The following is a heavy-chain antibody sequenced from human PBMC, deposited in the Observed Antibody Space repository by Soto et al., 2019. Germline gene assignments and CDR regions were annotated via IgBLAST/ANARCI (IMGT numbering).Heavy chain of an antibody. D-gene: IGHD2-21*02. CDR1: GYTFTSYA. Sequence: QVQLVQPGAEEKKPGASVKVSCKASGYTFTSYAMHWVRQAPGQRLEWMGWINAGNGNTKYSQKFQGRVTITRDTSASTAYMELSSLRSDDTAVYYCARSIVVVTALDYWGQGTLVTVSS. J-gene: IGHJ4*02. CDR2: INAGNGNT. V-gene: IGHV1-3*05. CDR3: ARSIVVVTALDY.